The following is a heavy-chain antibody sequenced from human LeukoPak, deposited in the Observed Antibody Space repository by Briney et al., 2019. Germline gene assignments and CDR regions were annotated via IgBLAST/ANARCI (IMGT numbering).Heavy chain of an antibody. J-gene: IGHJ6*03. V-gene: IGHV4-34*01. Sequence: SETLSLTCAVYGGSFSGYYWSWIRQPPGKGLEWIGEINHSGSTNYNPSLKSRVTISVDTSKNQFSLKLSSVTAADTAVYYCARGNSNNYYYYYYYMDVWGKGTTVTVSS. CDR3: ARGNSNNYYYYYYYMDV. CDR1: GGSFSGYY. CDR2: INHSGST. D-gene: IGHD4-11*01.